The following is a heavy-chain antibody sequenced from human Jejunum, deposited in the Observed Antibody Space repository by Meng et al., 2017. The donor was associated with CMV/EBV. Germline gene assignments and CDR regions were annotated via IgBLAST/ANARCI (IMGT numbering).Heavy chain of an antibody. D-gene: IGHD6-19*01. V-gene: IGHV3-74*01. Sequence: EVQLVESGGGVCQPGWSLRFSCATSGFTFSTFWMHWVRQVPGKGLFWVSRINPDGSYTNYADSVKGRFTMSRDNAKNTLYLQVDSLTAEDTAVYYCARGATSGRADYWGQGTLVTVS. CDR2: INPDGSYT. CDR3: ARGATSGRADY. J-gene: IGHJ4*02. CDR1: GFTFSTFW.